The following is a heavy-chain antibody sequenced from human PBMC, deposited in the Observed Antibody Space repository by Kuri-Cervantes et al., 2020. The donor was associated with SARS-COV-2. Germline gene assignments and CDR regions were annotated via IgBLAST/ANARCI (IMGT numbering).Heavy chain of an antibody. J-gene: IGHJ6*03. V-gene: IGHV3-21*04. Sequence: GGSLRLSCAASGFTFSSYSMNWVRQAPGKGLGWVSSISSSSSYIYYADSVKGRFTISRDNAKNSLYLQMNSLRAEDTAVYYCAKSPENDDFWSGYYYYYYMDVWGKGTTVTVSS. CDR1: GFTFSSYS. CDR3: AKSPENDDFWSGYYYYYYMDV. CDR2: ISSSSSYI. D-gene: IGHD3-3*01.